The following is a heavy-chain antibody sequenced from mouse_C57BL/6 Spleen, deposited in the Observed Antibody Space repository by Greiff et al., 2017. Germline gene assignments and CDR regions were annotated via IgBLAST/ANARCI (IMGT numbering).Heavy chain of an antibody. CDR1: GYSFTGYY. J-gene: IGHJ4*01. V-gene: IGHV1-31*01. Sequence: EVQGVESGPELVKPGASVKISCKASGYSFTGYYMHWVKQSHGNILDWIGYIYPYNGVSSYNQKFKGKATLTVDKSSSTAYMELRSLTSEDSAVYYCARSGYDYQGDYWGQGTSVTVSS. CDR2: IYPYNGVS. D-gene: IGHD2-4*01. CDR3: ARSGYDYQGDY.